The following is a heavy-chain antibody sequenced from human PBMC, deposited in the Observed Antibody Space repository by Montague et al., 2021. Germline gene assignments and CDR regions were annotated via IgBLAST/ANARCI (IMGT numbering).Heavy chain of an antibody. CDR3: ARPNIVTIHWYFDL. CDR1: GGSISSSSYY. CDR2: IYYSGNT. D-gene: IGHD5-12*01. Sequence: SETLSLTCTVSGGSISSSSYYWGWIRQPPGKELEWIRSIYYSGNTYYNPSLKSRVTISVDPSKNQFSLRLSSVTAAATAVYYCARPNIVTIHWYFDLWGRGTLVLVSS. V-gene: IGHV4-39*01. J-gene: IGHJ2*01.